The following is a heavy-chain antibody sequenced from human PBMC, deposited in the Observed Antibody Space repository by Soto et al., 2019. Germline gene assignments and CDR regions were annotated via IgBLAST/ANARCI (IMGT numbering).Heavy chain of an antibody. D-gene: IGHD6-19*01. CDR2: ISWNSGSI. Sequence: EVQLVESGGGLVQPGRSLRLSCAASGFTFDDYAMHWVRQAPGKGLEWVSGISWNSGSIGYADSVKGRFTISRDNAKNSLYLQMNSLRAEDTALYYCAKDSRSSGWVHFDYWGQGTLVTVSS. CDR3: AKDSRSSGWVHFDY. CDR1: GFTFDDYA. V-gene: IGHV3-9*01. J-gene: IGHJ4*02.